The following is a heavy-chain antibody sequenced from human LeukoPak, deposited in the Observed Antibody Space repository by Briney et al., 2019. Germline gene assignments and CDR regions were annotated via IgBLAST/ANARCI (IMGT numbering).Heavy chain of an antibody. CDR2: IYDNGNT. D-gene: IGHD1-26*01. CDR3: ARLGSAATGSPPYYYYYVDV. Sequence: SETLSLTCTVSGGSISYHSWSWIRQTPVKGLEWIANIYDNGNTDYSPSLQSRVTIYTDTSETQFSLRLKSVTAADTAVYYCARLGSAATGSPPYYYYYVDVWGKGTTVTVSS. V-gene: IGHV4-59*11. J-gene: IGHJ6*03. CDR1: GGSISYHS.